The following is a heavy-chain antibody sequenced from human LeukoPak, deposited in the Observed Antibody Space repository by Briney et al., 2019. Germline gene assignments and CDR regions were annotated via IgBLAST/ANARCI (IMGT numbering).Heavy chain of an antibody. V-gene: IGHV3-21*01. CDR2: ISSSSNYI. D-gene: IGHD3-22*01. CDR3: ARQFYYDSIGSQYYFDY. Sequence: GGSLRLSCAASGFTFSSYTIHWVRQAPGKGLEWVSSISSSSNYIHYADSVNGRFTISRDNAKNSLYLQMNSLRAEDTAVYYCARQFYYDSIGSQYYFDYWGQGTLVTVSS. CDR1: GFTFSSYT. J-gene: IGHJ4*02.